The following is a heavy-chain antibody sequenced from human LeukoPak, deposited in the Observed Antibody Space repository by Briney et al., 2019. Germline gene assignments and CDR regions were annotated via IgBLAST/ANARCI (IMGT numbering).Heavy chain of an antibody. CDR2: IYYSGST. CDR3: ARTIAARPGGYYFDY. J-gene: IGHJ4*02. Sequence: SETLSLTRTVSGGSISSHYWSWIRQPPGKGLEWIGYIYYSGSTNYNPSLKSRVTISVDTSKNQFSLKLSSVTAADTAVYYCARTIAARPGGYYFDYWGQGTLVTVSS. CDR1: GGSISSHY. D-gene: IGHD6-6*01. V-gene: IGHV4-59*11.